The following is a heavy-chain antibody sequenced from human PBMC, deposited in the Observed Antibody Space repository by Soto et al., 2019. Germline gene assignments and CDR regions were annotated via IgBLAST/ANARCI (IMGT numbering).Heavy chain of an antibody. D-gene: IGHD3-16*01. CDR3: ARVGRPQHLLNGFDN. CDR2: IRPDGSNR. CDR1: GFTFSDYA. Sequence: QVQLVESGGGVVQPGWSLRLSCVTSGFTFSDYAMHWVRQAPGKGLEWVAVIRPDGSNRYYADSVKGRFTISRDISKNSLYLQMSSLRADDTAVYFCARVGRPQHLLNGFDNWGQGTLVTVSS. J-gene: IGHJ5*02. V-gene: IGHV3-33*01.